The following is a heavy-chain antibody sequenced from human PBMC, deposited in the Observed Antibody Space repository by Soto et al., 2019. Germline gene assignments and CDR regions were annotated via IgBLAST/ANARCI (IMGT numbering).Heavy chain of an antibody. CDR3: ARDQTTVTTGSAFDI. CDR1: GGTVSSYA. V-gene: IGHV1-69*13. CDR2: IIPIFGTA. J-gene: IGHJ3*02. D-gene: IGHD4-17*01. Sequence: ASVEVSCKASGGTVSSYAISWVRQAPGQGLEWMGGIIPIFGTANYAQKFQGRVTITADESTSTAYMELSSLRSEDTAVYYCARDQTTVTTGSAFDIWGQGTMVTVSS.